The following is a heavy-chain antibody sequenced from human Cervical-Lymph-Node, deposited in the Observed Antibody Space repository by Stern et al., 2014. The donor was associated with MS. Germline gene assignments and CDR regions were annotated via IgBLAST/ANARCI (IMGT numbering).Heavy chain of an antibody. CDR1: GFTFNNYA. CDR2: ISSDGTIK. V-gene: IGHV3-30-3*01. CDR3: AKARISKKILAPVDY. J-gene: IGHJ4*02. D-gene: IGHD4-11*01. Sequence: QVQLVESGGGVVQPGRSLRLSCAVSGFTFNNYAIHWVRQAPGKGLEWVSVISSDGTIKYYTDSVKGRFTISRDNSKNTLYLQMNSLRVEDTAVYYCAKARISKKILAPVDYWGQGTLVTVSS.